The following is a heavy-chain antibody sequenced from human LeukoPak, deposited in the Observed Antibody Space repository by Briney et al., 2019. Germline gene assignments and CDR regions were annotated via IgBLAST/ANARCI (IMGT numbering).Heavy chain of an antibody. CDR3: ARNSMVRGVISLYSDY. Sequence: ASVKVSCKTSGYTFTDYYMHWVRQAPGQGLEWMGWINPNSGGTNYAQKFQGRVTMTRDTSISTAYMELSRLRSDDTAVYYCARNSMVRGVISLYSDYWGQGTLVTVSS. J-gene: IGHJ4*02. CDR1: GYTFTDYY. CDR2: INPNSGGT. D-gene: IGHD3-10*01. V-gene: IGHV1-2*02.